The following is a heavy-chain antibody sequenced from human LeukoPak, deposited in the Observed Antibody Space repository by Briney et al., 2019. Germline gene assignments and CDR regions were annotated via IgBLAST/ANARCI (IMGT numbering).Heavy chain of an antibody. CDR1: GFTFSTFW. D-gene: IGHD3-10*01. CDR3: ARDPMALDWFDS. J-gene: IGHJ5*01. Sequence: GGSLRLSCAASGFTFSTFWMHWVRQVPGKGLVWVSRINSDGSSTDYADSVKGRFTISRDNAKNTLYLQMNSLRAEDTAVYYCARDPMALDWFDSWGQGTLVTVSS. CDR2: INSDGSST. V-gene: IGHV3-74*01.